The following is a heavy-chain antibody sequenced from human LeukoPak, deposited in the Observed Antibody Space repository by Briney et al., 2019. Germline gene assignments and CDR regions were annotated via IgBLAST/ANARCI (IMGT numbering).Heavy chain of an antibody. J-gene: IGHJ6*03. Sequence: PGGSLRLSCAASGFTFSSYWMQWVRQAPGKGLVWVSRINADGTSTTYADSVKGRFTISRDNANNTLYLQMNSLRAEDTAVYYCSRDQGYYYYYLDVWGKGTTVTVSS. CDR3: SRDQGYYYYYLDV. CDR1: GFTFSSYW. V-gene: IGHV3-74*01. CDR2: INADGTST.